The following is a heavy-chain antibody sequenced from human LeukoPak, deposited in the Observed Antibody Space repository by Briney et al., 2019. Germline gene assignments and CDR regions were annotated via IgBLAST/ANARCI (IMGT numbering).Heavy chain of an antibody. CDR3: ARDPSNTSGRYAYFDY. D-gene: IGHD6-19*01. CDR2: ISAYNGDT. V-gene: IGHV1-18*01. J-gene: IGHJ4*02. Sequence: GASVKVSCKASGFTFNRYGISWVRQAPGQGPEWIGWISAYNGDTNYAQKFQGRVTMTTDTSTSTAYMELRSLISDDTAVYYCARDPSNTSGRYAYFDYWGQGTLVTVSS. CDR1: GFTFNRYG.